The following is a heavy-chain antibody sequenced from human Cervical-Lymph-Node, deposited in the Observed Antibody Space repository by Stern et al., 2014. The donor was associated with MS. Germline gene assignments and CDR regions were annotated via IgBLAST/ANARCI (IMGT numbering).Heavy chain of an antibody. CDR2: INPNSGNI. Sequence: VQLVGSGAEVKKPGASVNVSCEASGFSFTTHYMPWIRRAPGEGLEWMGMINPNSGNISYARQFQGRVIITRDTSTSTIYMELTGLRSEDTALYFCTRVQRERRALDHFDPWGQGTLVTVSS. V-gene: IGHV1-46*03. J-gene: IGHJ5*02. CDR3: TRVQRERRALDHFDP. D-gene: IGHD1-1*01. CDR1: GFSFTTHY.